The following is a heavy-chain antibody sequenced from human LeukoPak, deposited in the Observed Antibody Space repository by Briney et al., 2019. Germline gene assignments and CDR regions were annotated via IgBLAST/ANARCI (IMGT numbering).Heavy chain of an antibody. J-gene: IGHJ4*02. D-gene: IGHD2-21*02. V-gene: IGHV3-30*03. CDR1: GFTLNSYS. CDR3: ARGVHGGDSYSH. Sequence: GGSLRLSCAASGFTLNSYSMHWVRQAPGKGLEWVADLVSDGSTEYYADSVRGRFTISGDNSKNTLFLQMNSLRDEDTAVYYCARGVHGGDSYSHWGQGTLVTVSS. CDR2: LVSDGSTE.